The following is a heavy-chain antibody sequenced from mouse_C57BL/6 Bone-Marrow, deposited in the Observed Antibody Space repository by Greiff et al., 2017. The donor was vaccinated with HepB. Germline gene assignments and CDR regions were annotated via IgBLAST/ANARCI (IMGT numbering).Heavy chain of an antibody. CDR1: GYTFTDYE. D-gene: IGHD1-1*02. J-gene: IGHJ3*01. CDR3: TNYPWFAY. V-gene: IGHV1-15*01. CDR2: IDPETGGT. Sequence: VQLQQSGAELVRPGASVTLSCKASGYTFTDYEMHWVKQTPVHGLEWIGAIDPETGGTAYTQKFKGKAILTADKSSSTAYMELRSLTSEDSAVYYCTNYPWFAYWGQGTLVTVSA.